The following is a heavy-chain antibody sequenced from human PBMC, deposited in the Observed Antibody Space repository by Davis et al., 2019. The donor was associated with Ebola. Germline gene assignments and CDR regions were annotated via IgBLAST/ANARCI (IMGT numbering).Heavy chain of an antibody. Sequence: GESLKISCAASGFTFSSYGMHWVRQAPGKGLEWVAVIWYDGSNKYYADSVKGRFTISRDNSKNTLYLQMNSLKTEDTAVYYCTTTYYYDSSGYYYEDYWGQGTLVTVSS. D-gene: IGHD3-22*01. CDR1: GFTFSSYG. J-gene: IGHJ4*02. V-gene: IGHV3-33*01. CDR3: TTTYYYDSSGYYYEDY. CDR2: IWYDGSNK.